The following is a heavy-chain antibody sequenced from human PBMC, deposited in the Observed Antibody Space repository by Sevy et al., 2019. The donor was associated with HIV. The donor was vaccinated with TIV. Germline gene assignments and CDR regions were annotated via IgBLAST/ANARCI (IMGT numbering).Heavy chain of an antibody. D-gene: IGHD3-9*01. Sequence: SETLSLTCTVSGGSISSYYWSWIRQPPGKGLEWIGYIYYSGSTNYNPSLKSRVTISVDTSKNQFSLKLSSVTAADTAVYYCARVTGYYYYYMDVWGKWTTVTVSS. CDR1: GGSISSYY. J-gene: IGHJ6*03. V-gene: IGHV4-59*01. CDR2: IYYSGST. CDR3: ARVTGYYYYYMDV.